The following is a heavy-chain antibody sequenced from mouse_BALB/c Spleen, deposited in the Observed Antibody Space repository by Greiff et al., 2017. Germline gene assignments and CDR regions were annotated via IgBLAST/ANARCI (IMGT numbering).Heavy chain of an antibody. CDR3: ARPTTAFPFAY. Sequence: VQLQQSGPELVKPGASVKIPCKASGYTFTDYNMDWVKQSHGKSLEWIGDINPNNGGTIYNQKFKGKATLTVDKSSSTAYMELRSLTSEDTAVYYCARPTTAFPFAYWGQGTLVTVSA. J-gene: IGHJ3*01. V-gene: IGHV1-18*01. CDR2: INPNNGGT. D-gene: IGHD1-2*01. CDR1: GYTFTDYN.